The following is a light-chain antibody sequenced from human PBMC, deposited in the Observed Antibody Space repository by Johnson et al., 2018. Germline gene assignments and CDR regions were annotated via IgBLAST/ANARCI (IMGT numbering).Light chain of an antibody. CDR1: SSNIGNNY. CDR3: GTWDSSLSAGNV. CDR2: DNN. V-gene: IGLV1-51*01. Sequence: QSVLTQPPSVSAAPGQKVTISCSGSSSNIGNNYVSWYQQLPGTAPKLLLYDNNKRPSGIPDRFSGSKSGTSATLRITGLQTGDEADYYCGTWDSSLSAGNVFGTGTKVTVL. J-gene: IGLJ1*01.